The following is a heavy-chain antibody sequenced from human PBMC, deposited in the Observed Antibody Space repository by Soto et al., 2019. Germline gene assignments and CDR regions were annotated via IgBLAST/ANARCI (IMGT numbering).Heavy chain of an antibody. CDR1: GFTFSDYY. J-gene: IGHJ5*02. D-gene: IGHD6-13*01. CDR2: ITSSGLSV. V-gene: IGHV3-11*01. CDR3: DRVSRGSRWTGNWFDP. Sequence: QVQLVESGGDLVKPGGSLRLSCAASGFTFSDYYMAWIRQTPGKGLEWVSYITSSGLSVYYADSVKGRFTTSRDNAKNSIYLQMKSLTVEDSARAYCDRVSRGSRWTGNWFDPWGQGTLVTVSS.